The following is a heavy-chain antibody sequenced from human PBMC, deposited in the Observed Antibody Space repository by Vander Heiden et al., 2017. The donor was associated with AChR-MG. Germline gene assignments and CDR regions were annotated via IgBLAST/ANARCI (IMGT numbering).Heavy chain of an antibody. CDR2: INHSGST. D-gene: IGHD4-17*01. J-gene: IGHJ3*02. CDR1: GGSFSGYY. Sequence: QVQLQQWGAGLLKPSETLSPTCAVYGGSFSGYYWSWIRQPPGKGLEWIGEINHSGSTNYNPSLKSRVTISVDTSKNQFSLKLSSVTAADTAVYYCARGDGDGAFDIWGQGTMVTVSS. CDR3: ARGDGDGAFDI. V-gene: IGHV4-34*01.